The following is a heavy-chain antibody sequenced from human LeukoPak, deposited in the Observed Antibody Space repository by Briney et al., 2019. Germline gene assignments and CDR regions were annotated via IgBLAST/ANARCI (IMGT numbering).Heavy chain of an antibody. Sequence: ASVKVSCKASGYTFTSYCMHWVRQAPGEGLEWMGIINPTGGSTSYAQKFQGRVTMTRDTTTSTVYMERSSLGSEDTAVYYCAGGGARMGRGVISYMDVWGKGTTVTVSS. V-gene: IGHV1-46*01. J-gene: IGHJ6*03. CDR1: GYTFTSYC. CDR3: AGGGARMGRGVISYMDV. CDR2: INPTGGST. D-gene: IGHD3-10*01.